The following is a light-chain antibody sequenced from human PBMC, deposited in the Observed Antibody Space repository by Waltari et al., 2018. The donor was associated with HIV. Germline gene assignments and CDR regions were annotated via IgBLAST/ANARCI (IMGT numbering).Light chain of an antibody. CDR2: EVR. CDR1: SSDVGRSNS. CDR3: GSYAGSNNLV. Sequence: QSALTQPPSASGSPGQSVTIPCTGTSSDVGRSNSVPWYQPHPGNAPNLMIYEVRKRASGVPDRFSASKSGNTASLTVSGLQAEDEADYYCGSYAGSNNLVFGGGTKLTVL. J-gene: IGLJ2*01. V-gene: IGLV2-8*01.